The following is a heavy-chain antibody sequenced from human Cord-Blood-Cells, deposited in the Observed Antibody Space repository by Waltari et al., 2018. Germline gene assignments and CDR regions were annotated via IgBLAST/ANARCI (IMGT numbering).Heavy chain of an antibody. V-gene: IGHV3-23*01. CDR1: GFTFSSSA. J-gene: IGHJ4*02. Sequence: EVQLLESGGGLVQPGGSLRLSCAASGFTFSSSAMSWVRQAPGKGLEWVSALSGSGGSTYYADSVKGRFTISRDNSKNTLYRQMNSLRAEDTAVYYCAKAPRRLWQLARLCDYWGQGTLVTVSS. CDR2: LSGSGGST. D-gene: IGHD6-6*01. CDR3: AKAPRRLWQLARLCDY.